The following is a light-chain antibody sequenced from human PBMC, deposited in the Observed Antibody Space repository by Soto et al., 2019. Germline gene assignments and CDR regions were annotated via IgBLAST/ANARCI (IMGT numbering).Light chain of an antibody. Sequence: DIQMTQSPSSLSASVGDRVTITCRASQTISTYLNWYQQKPGKAPKLLIYAASSLQSGVPSRFSGSGSVTDFTLTISSLQPEDFATYFCQQSYSTLFTFGPGTKVDLK. CDR2: AAS. CDR1: QTISTY. V-gene: IGKV1-39*01. CDR3: QQSYSTLFT. J-gene: IGKJ3*01.